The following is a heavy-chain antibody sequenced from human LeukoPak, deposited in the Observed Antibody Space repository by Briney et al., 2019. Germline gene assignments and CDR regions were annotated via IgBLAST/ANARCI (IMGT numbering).Heavy chain of an antibody. V-gene: IGHV3-23*01. D-gene: IGHD3-22*01. Sequence: GGSLRLSCTASGFAFSNFWMHWVRQAPGKGLEWVSAISGSGGSTYYADSVKGRFTISRDNSKNTLYLQMNSLRAEDTAVYYCAKDLPTPYYYDSSGYYSTGFDYWGQGTLVTVSS. CDR2: ISGSGGST. CDR1: GFAFSNFW. J-gene: IGHJ4*02. CDR3: AKDLPTPYYYDSSGYYSTGFDY.